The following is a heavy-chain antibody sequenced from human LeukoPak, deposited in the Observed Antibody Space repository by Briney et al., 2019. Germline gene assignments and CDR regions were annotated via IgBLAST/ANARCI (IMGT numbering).Heavy chain of an antibody. CDR2: LSYDGSSK. J-gene: IGHJ3*01. CDR1: GFTFSSYA. CDR3: ASEERFLLCAFDV. Sequence: PPGGSLRLSCAASGFTFSSYAMHWVRQAPGKGLEWVAVLSYDGSSKYYADSVKGRFTISRDNSKNTLYLQMNSLRAEDTAVYYCASEERFLLCAFDVWGQGTMVTVSS. D-gene: IGHD3-3*01. V-gene: IGHV3-30-3*01.